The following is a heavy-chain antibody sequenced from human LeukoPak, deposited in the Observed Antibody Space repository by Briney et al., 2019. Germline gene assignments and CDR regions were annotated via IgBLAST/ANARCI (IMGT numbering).Heavy chain of an antibody. CDR1: GFTFSTYD. CDR3: AKDLAAVPGNKYFAY. J-gene: IGHJ4*02. V-gene: IGHV3-23*01. CDR2: ISGSGGST. D-gene: IGHD6-19*01. Sequence: GGSLRLSCAASGFTFSTYDMTWVRQAPGKGVEWVSSISGSGGSTYYADSVKGGLTTSRDNPKNTLYLQMNGLRAEDTAVYYCAKDLAAVPGNKYFAYWGQGTLVTVSS.